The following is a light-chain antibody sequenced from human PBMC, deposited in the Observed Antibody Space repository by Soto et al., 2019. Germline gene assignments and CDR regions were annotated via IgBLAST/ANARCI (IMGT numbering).Light chain of an antibody. CDR1: QTINRC. J-gene: IGKJ3*01. V-gene: IGKV1-39*01. Sequence: DIQMTQSPASLSASVGDRVTITCRASQTINRCLNWFQQKPGKAPKLLIYDASSLQSGVPSRFSGSESGTDFTLNISSLQPEDFATYYCQQSYYSVITFGPGTKVDIK. CDR2: DAS. CDR3: QQSYYSVIT.